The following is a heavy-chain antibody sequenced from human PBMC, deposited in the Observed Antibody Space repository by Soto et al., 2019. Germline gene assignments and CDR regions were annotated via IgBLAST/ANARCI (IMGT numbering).Heavy chain of an antibody. Sequence: QVQLVESGGGVVQPGRSLRLSCAASGFTFTSYAMHWVRQAPGKGLEWVAVISYDGKNKFYADSVKGRLTISRDNSKNTLYMEMNSLRPEDTALYYCAKDMGPRAVAGDFDFWGQGTLVTVSS. V-gene: IGHV3-30*18. CDR2: ISYDGKNK. CDR1: GFTFTSYA. J-gene: IGHJ4*02. CDR3: AKDMGPRAVAGDFDF. D-gene: IGHD6-19*01.